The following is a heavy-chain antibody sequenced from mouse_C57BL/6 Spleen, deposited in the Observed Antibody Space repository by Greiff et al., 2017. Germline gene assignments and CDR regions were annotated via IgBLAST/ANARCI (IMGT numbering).Heavy chain of an antibody. CDR3: ARGGYNGAEGYYDMEY. D-gene: IGHD2-3*01. CDR2: IDPEDGDT. J-gene: IGHJ4*01. V-gene: IGHV14-1*01. CDR1: GFNITDYY. Sequence: EVQLQQSGAELVRPGASVKLSCTASGFNITDYYMHWVKQRPEQGLEWIGRIDPEDGDTEYAPKFQGKATMTADTSSNTAYLQLSSLTSEDTAVYYCARGGYNGAEGYYDMEYWGQGASVTVAS.